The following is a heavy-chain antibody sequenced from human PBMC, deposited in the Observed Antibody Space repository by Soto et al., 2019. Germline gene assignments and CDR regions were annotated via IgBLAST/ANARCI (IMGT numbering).Heavy chain of an antibody. Sequence: VPLVESGGGSVQPGGSLRLSCVASGITFSGYWMHWVRQVPGKGLVWVARVDSAGSGTSYADSVKGRFTISRDNAKNTLSLQMDSLRVEEQAVYYCATVFEHWGQGIPVTVSS. J-gene: IGHJ4*02. CDR2: VDSAGSGT. CDR3: ATVFEH. V-gene: IGHV3-74*01. CDR1: GITFSGYW.